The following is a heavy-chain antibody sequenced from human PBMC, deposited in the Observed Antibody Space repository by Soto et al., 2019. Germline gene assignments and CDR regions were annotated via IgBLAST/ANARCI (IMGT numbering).Heavy chain of an antibody. Sequence: GGSLRLSCEVSGFTLSSYSMIWARQAPGQGLEWVSYISSSSSTIYYADSVKGRFTISRDNAKNSLYLQMNSLRDEDTAVYYCTRQGIVVVVAAPPSDYMDVWGKGTTVTVSS. D-gene: IGHD2-15*01. CDR2: ISSSSSTI. V-gene: IGHV3-48*02. CDR3: TRQGIVVVVAAPPSDYMDV. CDR1: GFTLSSYS. J-gene: IGHJ6*03.